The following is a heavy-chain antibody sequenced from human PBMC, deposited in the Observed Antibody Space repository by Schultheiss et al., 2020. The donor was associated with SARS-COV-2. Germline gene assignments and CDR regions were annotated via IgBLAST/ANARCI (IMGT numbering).Heavy chain of an antibody. V-gene: IGHV1-46*04. D-gene: IGHD5-18*01. CDR2: INPSGGST. J-gene: IGHJ6*02. CDR1: GYTFTSYY. CDR3: AREPVDTAMGIYYYYGMDV. Sequence: ASVKVSCKASGYTFTSYYMHWVRQAPGQGLEWMGIINPSGGSTTYAQKLQGSVTMTRDTSTSTVYMELSSLRSEDTAVYYCAREPVDTAMGIYYYYGMDVWGQGTTVTVSS.